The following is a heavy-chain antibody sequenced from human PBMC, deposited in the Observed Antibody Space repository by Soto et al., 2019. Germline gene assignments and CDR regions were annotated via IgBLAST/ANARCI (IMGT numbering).Heavy chain of an antibody. Sequence: PSETLSLTCAVYGGSFSGYYWSWIRQPPGKGLEWIGEINHSGSTNYNPSLKSRVTISVDTSKNQFSLKLSSVTAADTAVYYCARLPRIAARHNYYYGMDVGGQGTTVTVSS. D-gene: IGHD6-6*01. J-gene: IGHJ6*02. V-gene: IGHV4-34*01. CDR2: INHSGST. CDR1: GGSFSGYY. CDR3: ARLPRIAARHNYYYGMDV.